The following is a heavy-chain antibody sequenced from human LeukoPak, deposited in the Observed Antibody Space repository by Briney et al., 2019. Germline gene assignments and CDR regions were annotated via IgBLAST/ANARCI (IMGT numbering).Heavy chain of an antibody. J-gene: IGHJ4*02. D-gene: IGHD4-11*01. CDR1: GFTFSTYS. CDR3: ARGLVPGFLDY. Sequence: GGSLRLSCSASGFTFSTYSMNWVRQAPGKGLEWVSYISSSSGTIHYADSVRGRFIISRDNAKNTLYLQMNSLRAEDTAVYYCARGLVPGFLDYWGQGTPVTVSS. V-gene: IGHV3-48*04. CDR2: ISSSSGTI.